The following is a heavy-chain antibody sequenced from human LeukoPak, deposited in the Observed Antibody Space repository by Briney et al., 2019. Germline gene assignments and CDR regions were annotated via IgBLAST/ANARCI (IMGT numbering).Heavy chain of an antibody. CDR3: AKDARRTNGWYFFDY. CDR2: ISDSGSLT. CDR1: GVASSSLA. J-gene: IGHJ4*02. D-gene: IGHD6-19*01. V-gene: IGHV3-23*01. Sequence: PGGSLRLSCAASGVASSSLAMGSGRQAPGQGLEWGSVISDSGSLTYYADSVKGRFTISRDNSKNTLFLQMNSLRAEDTAIYYCAKDARRTNGWYFFDYWGQGTLVTVSS.